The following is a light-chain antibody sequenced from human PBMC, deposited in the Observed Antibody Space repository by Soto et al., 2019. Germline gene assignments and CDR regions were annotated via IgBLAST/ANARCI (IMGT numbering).Light chain of an antibody. J-gene: IGKJ1*01. V-gene: IGKV1-5*03. CDR1: QSISSR. CDR3: QQYNSYWT. CDR2: KAS. Sequence: DIQMTQSPSTLSASVGDRVTLTCRASQSISSRLAWYQQKPGKAPKLLIYKASSLESGVPSRFSGSGSGTEFTLTISSLQPDDSATYYCQQYNSYWTFGQGTKAEIK.